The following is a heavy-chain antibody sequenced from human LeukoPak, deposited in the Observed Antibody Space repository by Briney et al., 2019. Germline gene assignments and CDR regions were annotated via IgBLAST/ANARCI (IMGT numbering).Heavy chain of an antibody. Sequence: PGGSLRLSCAAPGFTFSSYEMNWVRQAPGKGLEWVSYISSSGSTIYYADSVKGRFTISRDNAKNSLHLQKNSLRAEDTAVYYCARDPPNYDILTGYYKNYFDYWGQGTLVAVSS. J-gene: IGHJ4*02. V-gene: IGHV3-48*03. CDR3: ARDPPNYDILTGYYKNYFDY. CDR1: GFTFSSYE. CDR2: ISSSGSTI. D-gene: IGHD3-9*01.